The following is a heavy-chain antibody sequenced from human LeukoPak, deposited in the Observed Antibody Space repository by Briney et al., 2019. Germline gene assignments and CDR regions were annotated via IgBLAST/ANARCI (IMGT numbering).Heavy chain of an antibody. Sequence: ASVTVSCCACGYTFTCKYKQWERQAPGQGLEWMGWINPNSGGTNYAQKFQGRVTMTRDTSISTAYMELSRLRSDDTAVYYCARVWIIVGGTPAIDYWGQGTLVTVSS. CDR2: INPNSGGT. CDR3: ARVWIIVGGTPAIDY. CDR1: GYTFTCKY. J-gene: IGHJ4*02. D-gene: IGHD2-21*01. V-gene: IGHV1-2*02.